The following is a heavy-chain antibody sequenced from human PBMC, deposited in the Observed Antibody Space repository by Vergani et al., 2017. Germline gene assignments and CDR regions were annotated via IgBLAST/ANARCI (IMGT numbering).Heavy chain of an antibody. Sequence: QVQLVQSGAEVKKTGASVKVSCKASGYTFTIFGINWVRQAPGQGLQWMGWISAYNANTNFAQKLQGRVFMTTDTSTRTAYMELRSLRSDDTAVYYCARGGGQTALDLWGQGTLVTVSS. D-gene: IGHD5-18*01. CDR2: ISAYNANT. J-gene: IGHJ4*02. CDR1: GYTFTIFG. V-gene: IGHV1-18*01. CDR3: ARGGGQTALDL.